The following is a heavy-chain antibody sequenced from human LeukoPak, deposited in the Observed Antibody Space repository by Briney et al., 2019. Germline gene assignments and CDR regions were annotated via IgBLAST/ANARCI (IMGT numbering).Heavy chain of an antibody. CDR1: GFTFSSYE. CDR3: TRPFSSGWFDF. D-gene: IGHD6-19*01. V-gene: IGHV3-48*03. CDR2: ISSSGSVI. Sequence: PGGSLRLSCAGSGFTFSSYEINWVRQAPGKGLERVSFISSSGSVIYYADSVKGRFTITRDNAKNSVYLQIHNTRPENTVIYHSTRPFSSGWFDFWGERTVVTVSS. J-gene: IGHJ4*02.